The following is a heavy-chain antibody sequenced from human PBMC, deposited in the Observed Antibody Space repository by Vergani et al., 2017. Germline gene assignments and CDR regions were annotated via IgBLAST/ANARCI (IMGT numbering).Heavy chain of an antibody. V-gene: IGHV3-11*01. CDR2: ISSSGSTI. J-gene: IGHJ6*03. CDR3: ARDSQADYSNYRAYYYDMDV. Sequence: QVQLVESGGGLVKPGGSLRLSCAASGFTFSDYYMSWIRQAPGKGLEWVSYISSSGSTIYYADSVKGRFTISRDNAKNSLYLQMNRLRAEDTAVYYCARDSQADYSNYRAYYYDMDVWGKGTTVTVSS. D-gene: IGHD4-11*01. CDR1: GFTFSDYY.